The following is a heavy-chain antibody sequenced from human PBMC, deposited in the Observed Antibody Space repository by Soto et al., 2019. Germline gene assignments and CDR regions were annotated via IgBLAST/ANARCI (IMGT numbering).Heavy chain of an antibody. V-gene: IGHV1-18*01. CDR3: ARDCLVGCSPYGFDL. CDR2: INPNSGET. Sequence: GASVKVSCKASGYTFNGYGINWVRQAPGRGLEWMGWINPNSGETNYAQKFQGRVTITTDASTNTVYMELSSLRSDDTAVYYCARDCLVGCSPYGFDLWGPGTPVTVSS. CDR1: GYTFNGYG. D-gene: IGHD1-26*01. J-gene: IGHJ6*02.